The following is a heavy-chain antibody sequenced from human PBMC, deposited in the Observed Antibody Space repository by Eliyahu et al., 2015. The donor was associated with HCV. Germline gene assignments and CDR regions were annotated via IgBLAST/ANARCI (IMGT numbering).Heavy chain of an antibody. CDR1: GXTFSSYA. Sequence: QVQLVQSGAEVKKPGSSVKVSCKASGXTFSSYAISWVRQAPGQGLEWMGRIIPILGIANYAQKFQGRVTITADKSTSTAYMELSSLRSEDTAVYYCARDPDYGGTKGIRDYWGQGTLVTVSS. V-gene: IGHV1-69*04. D-gene: IGHD4-23*01. CDR3: ARDPDYGGTKGIRDY. CDR2: IIPILGIA. J-gene: IGHJ4*02.